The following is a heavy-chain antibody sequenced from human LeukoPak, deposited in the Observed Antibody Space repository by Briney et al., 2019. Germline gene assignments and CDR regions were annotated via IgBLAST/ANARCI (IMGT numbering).Heavy chain of an antibody. CDR1: GGSFSGYY. J-gene: IGHJ3*02. CDR2: INHSGST. Sequence: SETLSLTCAVYGGSFSGYYWSWIRQPPGKGLEWIGEINHSGSTNYNPSLKSRVTISVDTSKNQFSLKLSSVTAADTAVYYCARGDLRITIFGVVINAFDIWGQGTMVTVSS. D-gene: IGHD3-3*01. CDR3: ARGDLRITIFGVVINAFDI. V-gene: IGHV4-34*01.